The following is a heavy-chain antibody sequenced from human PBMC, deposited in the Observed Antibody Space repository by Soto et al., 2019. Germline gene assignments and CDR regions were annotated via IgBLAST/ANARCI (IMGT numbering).Heavy chain of an antibody. D-gene: IGHD3-10*01. CDR1: GGSISSGGYC. V-gene: IGHV4-31*03. Sequence: QVQLQESGPGLVKPSQTLSLTCTVSGGSISSGGYCWSWIRQHQGKGLEGIGYIYYSGSTYYNPSLKSRATISVDTSKIQSSLKLISVTAAAAAVYDCAADCCHGSGSSPFDYWGQGTLVTVSS. CDR3: AADCCHGSGSSPFDY. J-gene: IGHJ4*02. CDR2: IYYSGST.